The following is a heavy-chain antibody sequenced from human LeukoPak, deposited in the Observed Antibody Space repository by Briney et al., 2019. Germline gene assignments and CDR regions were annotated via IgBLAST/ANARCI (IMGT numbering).Heavy chain of an antibody. V-gene: IGHV5-10-1*01. J-gene: IGHJ4*02. CDR1: GYSFTSYW. CDR2: IDPSDSYT. Sequence: NPGESLKISCKGSGYSFTSYWISWVRPMPGKVLEWMGRIDPSDSYTNYSPSFQGHATISADKSISAAYLQWSSLKASDTAMYYCARLMTTVNYWGQGTLVTVS. D-gene: IGHD4-17*01. CDR3: ARLMTTVNY.